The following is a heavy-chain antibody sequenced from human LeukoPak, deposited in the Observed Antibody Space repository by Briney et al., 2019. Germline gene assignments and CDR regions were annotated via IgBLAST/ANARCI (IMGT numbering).Heavy chain of an antibody. CDR2: IKQDGSEK. D-gene: IGHD6-6*01. CDR1: GFTFSSYW. V-gene: IGHV3-7*01. CDR3: ARRGSYSSSSQGIYALVI. J-gene: IGHJ3*02. Sequence: SGGSLRLSCAASGFTFSSYWMSWVRQAPGKGLEWVANIKQDGSEKYYVDSVKGRFTISRDNAKNSLYLQMNSLRAEDTAVYYWARRGSYSSSSQGIYALVIWGQGQWSPSLQ.